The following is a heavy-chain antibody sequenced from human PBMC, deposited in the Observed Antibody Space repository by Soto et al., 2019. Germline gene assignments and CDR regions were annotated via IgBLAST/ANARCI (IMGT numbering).Heavy chain of an antibody. V-gene: IGHV2-5*01. CDR3: AHGARRYDLLTGYYMSPPDY. CDR2: IYWNDDK. D-gene: IGHD3-9*01. J-gene: IGHJ4*02. Sequence: QITLRESGPTLVKPTQTLTLTCTFSGFSLTTSGAGVVWIRQPPGKALEWLALIYWNDDKRYNPSLKNGLPITKDTSKNRVVLTMTNMDPVDTAPYYCAHGARRYDLLTGYYMSPPDYWGLGTLVTVSS. CDR1: GFSLTTSGAG.